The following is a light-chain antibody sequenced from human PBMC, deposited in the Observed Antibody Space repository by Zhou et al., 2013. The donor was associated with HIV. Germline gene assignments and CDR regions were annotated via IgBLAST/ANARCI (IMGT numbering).Light chain of an antibody. CDR3: QQRSDWPSLFT. V-gene: IGKV3-11*01. J-gene: IGKJ3*01. Sequence: EIVLTQSPATLSLSPGERATLSCRASHSVNTYLAWYQQKPGQAPRLLIYDASNRATGIPARFSGSGSGTDFTLTISSLEPEDFAVYYCQQRSDWPSLFTFGPGTKVDIK. CDR2: DAS. CDR1: HSVNTY.